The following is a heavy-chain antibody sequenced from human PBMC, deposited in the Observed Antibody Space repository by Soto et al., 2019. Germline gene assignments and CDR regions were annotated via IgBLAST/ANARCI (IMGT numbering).Heavy chain of an antibody. CDR2: ISVSVGST. D-gene: IGHD3-9*01. J-gene: IGHJ4*02. CDR3: AKGCPLDWHIFEN. V-gene: IGHV3-23*01. Sequence: PGGSLRLSCAASGFTFSSYAMSWVRQGPGKGLEWVSAISVSVGSTYYADSVKGRFTISRDNSKNTLYLQMNSLRAEDTAVYYCAKGCPLDWHIFENLGKGNIVHVSP. CDR1: GFTFSSYA.